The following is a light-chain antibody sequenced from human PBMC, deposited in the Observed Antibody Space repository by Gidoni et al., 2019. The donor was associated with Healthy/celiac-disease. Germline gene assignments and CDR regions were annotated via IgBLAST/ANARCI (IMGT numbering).Light chain of an antibody. V-gene: IGLV2-14*03. J-gene: IGLJ2*01. CDR1: SSDVGGYNY. CDR2: DVS. CDR3: SSYTSSSTL. Sequence: QSALTQPASVSGSPGQSITISCTGTSSDVGGYNYGSWYQQHPGKAPKLMIYDVSNRPSGVSNRCSGSKSANTASLTISGLQAEDEADYYCSSYTSSSTLFGGGTKLTVL.